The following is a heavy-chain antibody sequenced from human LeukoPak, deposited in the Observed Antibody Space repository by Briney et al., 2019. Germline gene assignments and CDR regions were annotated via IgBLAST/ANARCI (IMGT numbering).Heavy chain of an antibody. Sequence: SETLSLTCAVSGGSISSYYWSWIRQPPGKGLEWIGYIYYSGSTNYNPSLKSRVTISVDTYKNQFSLKLSSVTAAATAVYYCARSGIAARPDYYYYYYMDVWGKGTTVTVSS. J-gene: IGHJ6*03. V-gene: IGHV4-59*01. CDR1: GGSISSYY. D-gene: IGHD6-6*01. CDR3: ARSGIAARPDYYYYYYMDV. CDR2: IYYSGST.